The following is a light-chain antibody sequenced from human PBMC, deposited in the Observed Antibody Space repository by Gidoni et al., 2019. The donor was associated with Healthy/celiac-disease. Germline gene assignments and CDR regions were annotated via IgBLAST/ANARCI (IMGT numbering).Light chain of an antibody. V-gene: IGLV1-40*01. Sequence: QSVLTQPPSVSGAPGQRVTISCTGSSSNIGAGYYVHWSQQLPGTAPKRLIYGNSNRPSGVPDRFSGSKSGTSASLAITGLQAEDEADYYCQSYDSSLSGSDWVFGGGTKLTVL. CDR3: QSYDSSLSGSDWV. CDR2: GNS. CDR1: SSNIGAGYY. J-gene: IGLJ3*02.